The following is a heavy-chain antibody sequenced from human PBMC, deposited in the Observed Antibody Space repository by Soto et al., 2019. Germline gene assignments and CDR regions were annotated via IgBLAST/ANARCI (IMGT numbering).Heavy chain of an antibody. D-gene: IGHD2-2*01. CDR3: ARADPAASVGY. Sequence: SETLSLTCTVSGGSVSSHYWTWLRQSPGKGLEWIGYISYSGSTYYNPSLKSRVSISADTSKNQFSLRMDSMIAADTAVYYCARADPAASVGYWGQGTLVTVSS. CDR1: GGSVSSHY. V-gene: IGHV4-59*02. J-gene: IGHJ4*02. CDR2: ISYSGST.